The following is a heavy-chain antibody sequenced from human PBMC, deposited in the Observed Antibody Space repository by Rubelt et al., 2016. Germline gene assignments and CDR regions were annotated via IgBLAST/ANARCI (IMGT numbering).Heavy chain of an antibody. D-gene: IGHD6-13*01. CDR3: ARGDAVSSSWYPPHY. Sequence: GGGLVKPGGSLRLSCAASGFTFSSYSMNWVRQAPGKGLEWVSSISSSSSYIYYADSVKGRFTISRDNAKNSLYLQMNSLRAEDTAVYYCARGDAVSSSWYPPHYWGQGTLVTVSS. J-gene: IGHJ4*02. CDR1: GFTFSSYS. CDR2: ISSSSSYI. V-gene: IGHV3-21*01.